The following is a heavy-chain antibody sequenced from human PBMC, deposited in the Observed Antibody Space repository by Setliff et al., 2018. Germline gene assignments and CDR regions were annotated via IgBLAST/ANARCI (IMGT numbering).Heavy chain of an antibody. CDR2: IYHSGSS. Sequence: PPETLSLTCSVYGESFSNNYWSWIRQPPGKGLEWIGGIYHSGSSYYNPSLRSRVTISVDTSKNQFSLILRSVTAADTAVYYCARGRMRGSCSGPSCTYDPFDIWGQGTPVTVSS. CDR1: GESFSNNY. V-gene: IGHV4-34*01. CDR3: ARGRMRGSCSGPSCTYDPFDI. J-gene: IGHJ3*02. D-gene: IGHD2-2*01.